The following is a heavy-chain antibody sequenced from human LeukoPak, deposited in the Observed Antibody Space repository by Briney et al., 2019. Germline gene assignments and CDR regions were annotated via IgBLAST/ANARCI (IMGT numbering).Heavy chain of an antibody. V-gene: IGHV3-30*04. CDR3: ARGERLGGDY. D-gene: IGHD1-26*01. J-gene: IGHJ4*02. Sequence: PGGSLRLSCAASGFTFSSYAMHWVRQAPGKGLEWVAVISYDGSNKYYADFVEGRFTISRDNSKNTLYLQMNSLRAEDTAVYYCARGERLGGDYWGQGTLVTVSS. CDR1: GFTFSSYA. CDR2: ISYDGSNK.